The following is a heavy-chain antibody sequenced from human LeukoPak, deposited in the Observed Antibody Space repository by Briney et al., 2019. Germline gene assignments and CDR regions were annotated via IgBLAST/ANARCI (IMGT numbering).Heavy chain of an antibody. V-gene: IGHV3-48*04. J-gene: IGHJ6*04. Sequence: GGSLRLSCAASGFTFSSYWMSWVRQAPGKGLEWVSYISSSGSTIYYADSVKGRFTISRDNAKNSLYLQMNSLRAEDTAVYYCAQRSGSEYYYYGMDVWGKGTTVTVSS. CDR3: AQRSGSEYYYYGMDV. CDR2: ISSSGSTI. D-gene: IGHD1-14*01. CDR1: GFTFSSYW.